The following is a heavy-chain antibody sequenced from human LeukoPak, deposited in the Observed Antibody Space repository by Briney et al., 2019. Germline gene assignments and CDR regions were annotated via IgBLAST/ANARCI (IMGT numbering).Heavy chain of an antibody. Sequence: ASVKVSCKASGYTFTGYYMHWVRQAPGQGLEWMGWINPNSGGTGYAQKFQGRVSMTRDTSISTAYMELSSLGSDDTAVYYCARNLARTGDFDYWGQGTLVTVSS. D-gene: IGHD5-12*01. J-gene: IGHJ4*02. V-gene: IGHV1-2*02. CDR3: ARNLARTGDFDY. CDR1: GYTFTGYY. CDR2: INPNSGGT.